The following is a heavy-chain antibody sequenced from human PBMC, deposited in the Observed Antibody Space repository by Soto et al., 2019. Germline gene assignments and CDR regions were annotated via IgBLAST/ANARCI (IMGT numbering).Heavy chain of an antibody. D-gene: IGHD3-3*01. V-gene: IGHV4-34*01. Sequence: SETLSLTCAVYGGSFSGYYWSWIRQPPGKGLEWIGEINHSGSTNYNPSLKSRVTISVDTSKNQFSLKLSSVTAADTAVYYCARGRGFLGLSRGRVGDYWGQGTLVTVSS. J-gene: IGHJ4*02. CDR3: ARGRGFLGLSRGRVGDY. CDR1: GGSFSGYY. CDR2: INHSGST.